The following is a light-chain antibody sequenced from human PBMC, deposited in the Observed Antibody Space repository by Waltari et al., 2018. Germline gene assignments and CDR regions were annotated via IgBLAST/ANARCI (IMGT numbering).Light chain of an antibody. V-gene: IGKV1-27*01. CDR1: PGISNY. J-gene: IGKJ3*01. CDR3: QKYDSAPFA. Sequence: DIQMTQSPSSLSASVGDRVTITCRASPGISNYLAWYQQKPGTVPKLLIYTASTLQSGVPSRFSGSGSATDFTLTISSLQPEDVATYYCQKYDSAPFAFGPGTRVDIK. CDR2: TAS.